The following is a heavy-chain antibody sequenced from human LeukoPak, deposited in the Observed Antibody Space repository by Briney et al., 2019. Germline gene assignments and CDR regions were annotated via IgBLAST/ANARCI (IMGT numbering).Heavy chain of an antibody. CDR1: GFTFSTYS. J-gene: IGHJ4*02. Sequence: GSLRLSCAASGFTFSTYSMNWVRQAPGKGLEWVSFIDSSTRTIFYADSVKGRFTISRDNAKNSLFLQMNSLRAEDTAMYYCATDGLTGTTDGTLESWGQGTLVTVSS. CDR3: ATDGLTGTTDGTLES. CDR2: IDSSTRTI. D-gene: IGHD1-20*01. V-gene: IGHV3-48*04.